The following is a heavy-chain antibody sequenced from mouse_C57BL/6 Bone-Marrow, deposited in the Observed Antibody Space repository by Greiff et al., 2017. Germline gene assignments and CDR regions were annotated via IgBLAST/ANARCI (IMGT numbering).Heavy chain of an antibody. Sequence: QVQLQQPGAELVMPGASVKLSCKASGYTFTSYWMHWVKQRPGQGLEWIGEIDPSDSYTNYNQKFQGKSTLTVDKSSSTAYMPLSSLTSEDSAVYYCAREITTPYNAMDYWGQGTSVTVSS. CDR2: IDPSDSYT. CDR3: AREITTPYNAMDY. D-gene: IGHD2-4*01. V-gene: IGHV1-69*01. CDR1: GYTFTSYW. J-gene: IGHJ4*01.